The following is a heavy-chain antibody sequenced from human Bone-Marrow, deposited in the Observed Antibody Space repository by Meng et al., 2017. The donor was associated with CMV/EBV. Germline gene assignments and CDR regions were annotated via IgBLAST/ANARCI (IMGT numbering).Heavy chain of an antibody. CDR1: FTVDDYG. CDR3: ARDRVAITMIVVEYFDY. CDR2: INWNGGST. V-gene: IGHV3-20*03. D-gene: IGHD3-22*01. Sequence: FTVDDYGMSWVRQAPGKGLEWVSGINWNGGSTGYADSVKGRFTISRDNAKNSLYLQMNSLRAEDTALYYCARDRVAITMIVVEYFDYWGQGTLVTVSS. J-gene: IGHJ4*02.